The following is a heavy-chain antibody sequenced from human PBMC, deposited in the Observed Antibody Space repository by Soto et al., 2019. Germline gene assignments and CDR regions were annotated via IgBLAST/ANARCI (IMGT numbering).Heavy chain of an antibody. V-gene: IGHV4-30-4*01. J-gene: IGHJ3*02. CDR1: GGSIISGDYY. Sequence: SETLSLTCTVSGGSIISGDYYWSWIRQPPGKGLEWIGYIYYSGRTYYNPSLKSRVTISVDTSKNQFSLKLSSVTAADTAVYYCARGEPMITFGGVIVNPLRAFDIWGQGTMVTVSS. CDR3: ARGEPMITFGGVIVNPLRAFDI. D-gene: IGHD3-16*02. CDR2: IYYSGRT.